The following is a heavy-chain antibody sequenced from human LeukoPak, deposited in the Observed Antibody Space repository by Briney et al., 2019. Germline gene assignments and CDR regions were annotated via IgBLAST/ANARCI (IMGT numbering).Heavy chain of an antibody. V-gene: IGHV4-59*08. CDR2: IYYSGSA. J-gene: IGHJ4*02. CDR1: GGSISSYY. CDR3: ARQGGLAGYFFLDY. Sequence: PSETLSLTCTVSGGSISSYYWSWIRQPPGKGLEWIGYIYYSGSANYNPSLKSRVTISVDTSKKQFSLKLSSVTAADTAVYYCARQGGLAGYFFLDYWGQGTRVTVSS. D-gene: IGHD3-9*01.